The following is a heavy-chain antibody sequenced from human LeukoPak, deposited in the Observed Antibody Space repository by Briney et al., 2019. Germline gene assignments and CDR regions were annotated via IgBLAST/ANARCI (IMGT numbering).Heavy chain of an antibody. CDR1: GFTFRNYV. Sequence: GGSLRLSCAASGFTFRNYVIHWVRQAPGKGLEWVAVTSSDLNVKLYADSVKGRFTISRDNSRSTLYLQMNSLRAEDTAVYYCARARYYYDSSGYYIDYWGQGTLVTVSS. J-gene: IGHJ4*02. V-gene: IGHV3-30-3*01. D-gene: IGHD3-22*01. CDR2: TSSDLNVK. CDR3: ARARYYYDSSGYYIDY.